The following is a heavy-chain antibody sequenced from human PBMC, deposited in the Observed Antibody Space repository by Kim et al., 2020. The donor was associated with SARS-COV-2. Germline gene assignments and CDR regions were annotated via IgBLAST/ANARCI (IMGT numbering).Heavy chain of an antibody. CDR2: IKSKADGGTT. CDR1: GFAFENAW. Sequence: GGSLRLSCGASGFAFENAWMTWVRQAPGKGLEWIGHIKSKADGGTTDYAAPVKGRFTISRDDSRNIMYLQMNDLRGEDTGIYYCSIDPAVRFLEWSEFWGQGILVTVSS. D-gene: IGHD3-3*01. CDR3: SIDPAVRFLEWSEF. J-gene: IGHJ1*01. V-gene: IGHV3-15*05.